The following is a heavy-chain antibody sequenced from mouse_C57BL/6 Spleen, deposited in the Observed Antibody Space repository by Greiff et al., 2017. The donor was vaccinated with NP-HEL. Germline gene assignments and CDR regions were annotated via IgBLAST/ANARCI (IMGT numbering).Heavy chain of an antibody. V-gene: IGHV3-6*01. Sequence: EVQLQESGPGLVKPSQSPSLTCSVTGYSITSGYYWNWIRQFPGNKLEWMGYISYDGSNNYNPSLKNRITITRDTSKNQFFLKLNSVTTEDTATYYCARASYYDYFDYWGQGTTLTVSS. CDR2: ISYDGSN. CDR3: ARASYYDYFDY. CDR1: GYSITSGYY. J-gene: IGHJ2*01. D-gene: IGHD2-4*01.